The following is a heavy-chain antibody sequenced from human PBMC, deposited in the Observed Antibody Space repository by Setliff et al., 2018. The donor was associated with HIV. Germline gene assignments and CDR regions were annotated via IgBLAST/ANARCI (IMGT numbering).Heavy chain of an antibody. Sequence: ASVKVSCKASGYTFTSYGISWVRQAPGKGLEWMGRVDPEDGETMYAEKFQGRVTITADTSTDTAYMELSSLRSEDTAIYYCATLRLTGDSVDYWGQGTLVTVSS. V-gene: IGHV1-69-2*01. CDR3: ATLRLTGDSVDY. CDR1: GYTFTSYG. D-gene: IGHD7-27*01. CDR2: VDPEDGET. J-gene: IGHJ4*02.